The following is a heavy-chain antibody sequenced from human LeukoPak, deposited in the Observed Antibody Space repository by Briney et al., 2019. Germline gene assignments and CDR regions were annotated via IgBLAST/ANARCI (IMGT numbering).Heavy chain of an antibody. J-gene: IGHJ4*02. D-gene: IGHD1-26*01. Sequence: SETLSLTCTVSGGSISSYYWSWIRQPPGKGLEWIGYIYYSGSTNYNPSLKSRVTISVDTSKNQFSLKLSSVTAADTAVYYCARSWDSGSYIPFDYWGQGTLVTVSS. V-gene: IGHV4-59*08. CDR3: ARSWDSGSYIPFDY. CDR2: IYYSGST. CDR1: GGSISSYY.